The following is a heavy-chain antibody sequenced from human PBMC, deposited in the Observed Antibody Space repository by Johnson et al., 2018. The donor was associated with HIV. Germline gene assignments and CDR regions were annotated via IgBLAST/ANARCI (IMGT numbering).Heavy chain of an antibody. CDR3: AKARSSGQGAFDI. J-gene: IGHJ3*02. D-gene: IGHD6-19*01. CDR1: GFTFSSYG. Sequence: QVLLVESGGGVVQTGGSLRLSCAASGFTFSSYGMHWVRQAPGKGLEWVAFIRYDGSNTYYADSVKGRFTISRDNSENTLYLQMNSLRAEDTAVYYCAKARSSGQGAFDIWGQGTLVTVSS. CDR2: IRYDGSNT. V-gene: IGHV3-30*02.